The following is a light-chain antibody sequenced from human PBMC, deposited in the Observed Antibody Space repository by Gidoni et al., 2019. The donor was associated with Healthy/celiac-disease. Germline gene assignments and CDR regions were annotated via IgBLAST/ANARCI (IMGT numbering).Light chain of an antibody. CDR3: QQRSNWPWT. CDR1: QSVSSY. Sequence: EIVLTQSPATLSLSPGERATLSCRASQSVSSYLAWYQQKPGQAPRLLIYDASNRATGTPARFSGSGSGTDFTLTSSSLEPEDFAVYYCQQRSNWPWTFGQGTKVEIK. V-gene: IGKV3-11*01. J-gene: IGKJ1*01. CDR2: DAS.